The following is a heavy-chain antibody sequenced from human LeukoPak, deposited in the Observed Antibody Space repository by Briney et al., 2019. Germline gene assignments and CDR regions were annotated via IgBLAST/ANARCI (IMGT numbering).Heavy chain of an antibody. CDR2: ISAYNGNT. CDR3: ARGTPSGWHGAVY. Sequence: GASVKVSCKASGYTFSSYGISWVRQAPGQGLEWMGWISAYNGNTNYAQKFQGRVTMTRNTSISTAYMELSSLRSEDTAVYYCARGTPSGWHGAVYWGQGTLITVSS. D-gene: IGHD6-19*01. CDR1: GYTFSSYG. J-gene: IGHJ4*02. V-gene: IGHV1-18*01.